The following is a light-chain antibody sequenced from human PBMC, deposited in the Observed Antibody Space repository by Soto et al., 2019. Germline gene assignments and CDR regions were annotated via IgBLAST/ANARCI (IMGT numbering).Light chain of an antibody. CDR1: QTISSW. V-gene: IGKV1-5*03. J-gene: IGKJ5*01. CDR3: QQYNSYSPIT. Sequence: DIQMTQSPSTLSVSVGDRVTITCRASQTISSWLAWYQQKPGKAPKLLXYKASTLKSGVPSRFSGSGSGTEFTLTISSLQPDDFATYYCQQYNSYSPITFGQGTRLEVK. CDR2: KAS.